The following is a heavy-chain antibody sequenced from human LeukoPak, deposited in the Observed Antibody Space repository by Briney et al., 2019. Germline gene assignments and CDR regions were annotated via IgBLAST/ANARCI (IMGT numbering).Heavy chain of an antibody. CDR2: THTSGNT. J-gene: IGHJ6*03. CDR1: GGSISSGSYY. D-gene: IGHD3-3*01. CDR3: ARDIGRFFWYMDV. V-gene: IGHV4-61*09. Sequence: PSETLSLTCTVSGGSISSGSYYWSWIRQPAGKGLEWIGHTHTSGNTNYNPSLTSRVTISVDTSKNQFSLKLSSVSAADTAMYYCARDIGRFFWYMDVWGKGTTVTVSS.